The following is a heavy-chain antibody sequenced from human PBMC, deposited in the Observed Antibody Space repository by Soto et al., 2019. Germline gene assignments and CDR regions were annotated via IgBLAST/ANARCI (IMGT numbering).Heavy chain of an antibody. CDR3: AKADIVLMVYAIGFDY. J-gene: IGHJ4*02. V-gene: IGHV3-23*01. CDR2: ISGSGGST. CDR1: GFTFSSYA. Sequence: EVRLLESGGGLVQPGGSLRLSCAASGFTFSSYAMSWVRQAPGKGLEWVSAISGSGGSTYYADSVKGRFTISRDNSKNTLYLQMNSLRAEDTAVYYCAKADIVLMVYAIGFDYWGQGTLVTVSS. D-gene: IGHD2-8*01.